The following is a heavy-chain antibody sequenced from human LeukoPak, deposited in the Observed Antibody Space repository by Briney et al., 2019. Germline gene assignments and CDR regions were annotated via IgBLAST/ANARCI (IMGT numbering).Heavy chain of an antibody. CDR2: ISWNSGSI. Sequence: PGGSLTLSCAASGFTFDDYAMHWVRHAPGKGLEWVSGISWNSGSIGYADSVKGRFTISRDNAKNSLYLQMNSLRAEDTALYYCAKGSDYDSSGYPDYWGQGTLVTVSS. V-gene: IGHV3-9*01. CDR3: AKGSDYDSSGYPDY. D-gene: IGHD3-22*01. J-gene: IGHJ4*02. CDR1: GFTFDDYA.